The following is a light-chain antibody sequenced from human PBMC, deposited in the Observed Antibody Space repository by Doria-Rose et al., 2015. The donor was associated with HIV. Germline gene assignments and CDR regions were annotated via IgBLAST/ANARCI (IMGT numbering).Light chain of an antibody. V-gene: IGKV3-11*01. CDR2: DAS. CDR3: QQRSSWPGT. Sequence: TQSPATLCLPPGERATLSCRASQSISTYLAWYQQKPGQPPRLLIYDASNRASDIPARFSGSGSGTDFTLTVNSLEPEDSAVYYCQQRSSWPGTFGQGTRLEIK. J-gene: IGKJ2*01. CDR1: QSISTY.